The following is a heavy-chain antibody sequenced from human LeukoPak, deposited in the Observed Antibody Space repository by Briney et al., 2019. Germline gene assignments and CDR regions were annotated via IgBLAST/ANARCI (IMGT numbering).Heavy chain of an antibody. CDR1: GGSISSGGYS. Sequence: SETLSLTCAVSGGSISSGGYSWSRIRQPPGKGLEWIGYIYHSGSTYYNPSLKSRVTISVDRSKNQFSLKLSSVTAADTAVYYCARGRRDGYSVWGQGTLVTVSS. J-gene: IGHJ4*02. CDR3: ARGRRDGYSV. V-gene: IGHV4-30-2*01. D-gene: IGHD5-24*01. CDR2: IYHSGST.